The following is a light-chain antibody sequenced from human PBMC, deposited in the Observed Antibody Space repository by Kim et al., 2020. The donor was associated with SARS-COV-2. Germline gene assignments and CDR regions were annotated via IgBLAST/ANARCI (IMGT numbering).Light chain of an antibody. CDR1: QSVSSNY. V-gene: IGKV3-20*01. CDR2: GAS. CDR3: QQYGSSPRT. Sequence: SPGERATLTCRARQSVSSNYLAWYQRKPGQAPRLLIYGASSRATGIPDRFSGSGSGTDFTLTISRLEPDDFAVYYCQQYGSSPRTFGQGTKVDTK. J-gene: IGKJ1*01.